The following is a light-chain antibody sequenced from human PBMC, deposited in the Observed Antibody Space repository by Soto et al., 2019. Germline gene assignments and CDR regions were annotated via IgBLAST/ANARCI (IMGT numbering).Light chain of an antibody. Sequence: EIVMTQSPATLSVSPGERATLSCRASQSISSSLAWYQQKPGQAPRLLIYGASTRATGIPARFSGSGSGTEFPLTISSLQSEDFAVYYCQRNNKGPTYTFGQGTKLEIK. CDR2: GAS. V-gene: IGKV3-15*01. J-gene: IGKJ2*01. CDR3: QRNNKGPTYT. CDR1: QSISSS.